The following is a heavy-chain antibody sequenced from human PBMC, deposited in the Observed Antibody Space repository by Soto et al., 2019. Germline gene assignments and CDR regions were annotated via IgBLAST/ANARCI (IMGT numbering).Heavy chain of an antibody. V-gene: IGHV3-73*01. D-gene: IGHD2-2*01. CDR2: IRTKPNNYAT. CDR1: VFTFSGSA. Sequence: HPVGSLRLSCAASVFTFSGSAMHWVRHSSGKGLEWVGRIRTKPNNYATTYAASVKGRFTISRDDSQNMVYLQMNSLKTEDTAVYYCTRWNTVVNPGENYWGQGTLVTVSS. CDR3: TRWNTVVNPGENY. J-gene: IGHJ4*02.